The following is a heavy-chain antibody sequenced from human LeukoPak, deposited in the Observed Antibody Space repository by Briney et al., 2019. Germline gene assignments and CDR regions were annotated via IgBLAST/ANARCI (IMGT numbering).Heavy chain of an antibody. CDR3: VSGYTYGYFDY. CDR2: ISSNGGST. V-gene: IGHV3-64D*09. D-gene: IGHD5-18*01. J-gene: IGHJ4*02. CDR1: GFTFSSSA. Sequence: GGSLRLSCSASGFTFSSSAMHWVRQAPGKGLEYVSAISSNGGSTYYADSVKGRFTISRDNSKNTQYLQMSSLRAEDTAVYYCVSGYTYGYFDYWGQGTLVTVSS.